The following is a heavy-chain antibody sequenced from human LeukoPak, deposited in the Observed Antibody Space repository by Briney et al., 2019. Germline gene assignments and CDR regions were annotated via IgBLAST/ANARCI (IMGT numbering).Heavy chain of an antibody. D-gene: IGHD2-8*01. CDR3: APIRVSTFCFDY. V-gene: IGHV4-39*01. J-gene: IGHJ4*02. CDR2: IDYSGST. CDR1: GDSISSSSYF. Sequence: PSETLSLTCIVSGDSISSSSYFWGWIRQPPGKGLEWIVNIDYSGSTYYNPSLKSRVTISVETSKNQFSLKLTSVTAADTAVYHCAPIRVSTFCFDYWGQGTLVTVSS.